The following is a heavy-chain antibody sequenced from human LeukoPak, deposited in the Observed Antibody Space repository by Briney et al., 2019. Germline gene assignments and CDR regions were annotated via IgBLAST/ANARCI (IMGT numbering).Heavy chain of an antibody. J-gene: IGHJ4*02. CDR3: ARDSRNFDY. CDR1: GYTFTSYA. Sequence: ASVKVSCKASGYTFTSYATNWVRQAPGQGLEWMGWINTNTGSPTYAQGFTGRFVFSLDTSVNTAYLQISSLKAEDTAVYYCARDSRNFDYWGQGTLVTVSS. V-gene: IGHV7-4-1*02. D-gene: IGHD1-14*01. CDR2: INTNTGSP.